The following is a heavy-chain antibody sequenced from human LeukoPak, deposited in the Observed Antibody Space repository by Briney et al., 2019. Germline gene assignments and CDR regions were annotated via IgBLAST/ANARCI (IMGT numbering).Heavy chain of an antibody. Sequence: ASVKVSCKASGYTFTCYGISWVRQAPGQGREWMGWISAYNGNTKYAQKLEGRVNMTTDTSTSTAYMELRSLRSDDTAVYYCAREGDYVWGSYRLPLDYWGQATLATASS. J-gene: IGHJ4*02. CDR3: AREGDYVWGSYRLPLDY. D-gene: IGHD3-16*02. V-gene: IGHV1-18*01. CDR1: GYTFTCYG. CDR2: ISAYNGNT.